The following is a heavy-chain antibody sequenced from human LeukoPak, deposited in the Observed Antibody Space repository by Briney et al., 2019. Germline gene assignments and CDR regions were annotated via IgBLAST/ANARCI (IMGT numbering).Heavy chain of an antibody. D-gene: IGHD3-16*01. CDR2: ISSSSSTI. Sequence: GGSLRLSCAASGFTFSSYSMNWVRQAPGKGLEWVSYISSSSSTIYYADSVKGRFTISRDNAKNSLYLQMNSLRAEDTAVYYCAKDFIYGGWGNGFDNWGQGTMVTVSS. J-gene: IGHJ3*02. CDR1: GFTFSSYS. V-gene: IGHV3-48*01. CDR3: AKDFIYGGWGNGFDN.